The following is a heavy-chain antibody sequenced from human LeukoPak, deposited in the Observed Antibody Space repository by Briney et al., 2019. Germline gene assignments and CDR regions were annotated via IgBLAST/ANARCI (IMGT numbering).Heavy chain of an antibody. CDR3: ASSPDDYGDYAAGNWFDP. V-gene: IGHV4-59*08. Sequence: SETLSLTCTVSGGSISSYYWSWIRQPPGKGLEWIGYIYYSGNTRYNPSLKSRVTISVDTSKNQFSLKLSSVTAADTAVYYCASSPDDYGDYAAGNWFDPWGQGTLVTVSS. D-gene: IGHD4-17*01. J-gene: IGHJ5*02. CDR1: GGSISSYY. CDR2: IYYSGNT.